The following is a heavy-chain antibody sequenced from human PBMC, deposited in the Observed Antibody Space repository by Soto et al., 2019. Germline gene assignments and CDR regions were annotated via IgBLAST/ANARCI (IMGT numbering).Heavy chain of an antibody. Sequence: QITLNESGPTQVKPRQTLTLTCTFSGFSLTTSGVGVGWIRQSPGKAPEWLALIYWDDDKRYSPSLKSRLTITKDTSKNQVVLTMADLVPADTATYYCAPRVLRTVFGLVTTTAIYFDFWGQGTPVAVSS. J-gene: IGHJ4*02. D-gene: IGHD3-3*01. V-gene: IGHV2-5*02. CDR2: IYWDDDK. CDR3: APRVLRTVFGLVTTTAIYFDF. CDR1: GFSLTTSGVG.